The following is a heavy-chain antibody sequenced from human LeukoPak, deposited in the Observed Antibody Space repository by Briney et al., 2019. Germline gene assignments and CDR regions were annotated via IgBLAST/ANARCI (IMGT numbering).Heavy chain of an antibody. CDR2: ISAYNGNT. D-gene: IGHD3-10*01. Sequence: GASVKVSCKASGYTFTSYGISWVRQAPGQGLEWMGWISAYNGNTNYAQKLQGRVTMTEDTSTDTAYMELSSLRSEDTAVYYCATGYGSGTDAFDIWGQGTMVTVSS. V-gene: IGHV1-18*01. CDR1: GYTFTSYG. J-gene: IGHJ3*02. CDR3: ATGYGSGTDAFDI.